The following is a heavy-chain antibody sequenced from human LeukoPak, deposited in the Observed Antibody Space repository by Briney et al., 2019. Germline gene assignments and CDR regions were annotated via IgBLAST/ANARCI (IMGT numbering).Heavy chain of an antibody. CDR3: ARGGQYSYY. CDR2: IKQDGSDK. V-gene: IGHV3-7*01. Sequence: GGSLRLSCAASGFTFSSYWMNWLRQAPGKGLEWVANIKQDGSDKYYVDSVKGRFTISRDNSKNSLYLQMNSLRAEDTAVYYCARGGQYSYYWGQGTLVTVSS. J-gene: IGHJ4*02. CDR1: GFTFSSYW. D-gene: IGHD5-18*01.